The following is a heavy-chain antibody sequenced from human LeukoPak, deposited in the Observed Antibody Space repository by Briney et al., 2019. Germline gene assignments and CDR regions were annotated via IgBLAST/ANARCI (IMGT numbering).Heavy chain of an antibody. CDR2: IRYDGSNK. CDR1: GFTFSSYG. V-gene: IGHV3-30*02. Sequence: GGSLRLSCAASGFTFSSYGMHWVRQAPGKGLEWVAFIRYDGSNKYYADSVKGRFTISRDNSKNTLYLQMNSLRAEDTAVYYCAKDRAVAIFGERNFQHWGQGTLVTVSS. J-gene: IGHJ1*01. D-gene: IGHD3-3*01. CDR3: AKDRAVAIFGERNFQH.